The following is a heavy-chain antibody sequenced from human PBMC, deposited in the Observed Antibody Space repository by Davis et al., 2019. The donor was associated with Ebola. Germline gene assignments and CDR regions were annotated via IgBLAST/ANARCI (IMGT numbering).Heavy chain of an antibody. CDR3: ATRREDFGVVITSYYYGMDV. D-gene: IGHD3-3*01. V-gene: IGHV4-34*01. CDR1: GGSFSGYY. Sequence: GSLRLSCAVYGGSFSGYYWSWIRQPPGKGLEWIGEINHSGSTNYNPSLKSRVTISVDKSKNQFSLKLSSVTAADTAVYYCATRREDFGVVITSYYYGMDVWGQGTTVTVSS. CDR2: INHSGST. J-gene: IGHJ6*02.